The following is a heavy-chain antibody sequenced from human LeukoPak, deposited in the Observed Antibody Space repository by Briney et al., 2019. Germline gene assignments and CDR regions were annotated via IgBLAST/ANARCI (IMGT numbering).Heavy chain of an antibody. CDR1: GFTFSSDG. J-gene: IGHJ6*02. V-gene: IGHV3-30*18. CDR3: AKGLAARSYYHYGMDV. CDR2: ISYDGSNK. Sequence: GGSLRLSCAASGFTFSSDGMHWVRQAPGKGLEWVAVISYDGSNKYYADSVKGRFTISRDNSKNTLYLQMNSLRAEDTAVYYCAKGLAARSYYHYGMDVWGQGTTVTVSS. D-gene: IGHD6-6*01.